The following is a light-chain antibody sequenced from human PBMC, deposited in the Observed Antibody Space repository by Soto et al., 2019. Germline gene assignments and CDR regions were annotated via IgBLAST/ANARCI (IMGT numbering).Light chain of an antibody. J-gene: IGKJ4*01. CDR2: GAS. V-gene: IGKV3D-20*02. CDR1: QSVSSSY. Sequence: EIVLTQSPGTLSFSPGERTTLTCRASQSVSSSYLAWFQQKPGQAPRLLIYGASSRATGIPDRFSGSGSGTDFTLTISRLEPEDSGVYYCQQRNDWVTFGGGTKVEIK. CDR3: QQRNDWVT.